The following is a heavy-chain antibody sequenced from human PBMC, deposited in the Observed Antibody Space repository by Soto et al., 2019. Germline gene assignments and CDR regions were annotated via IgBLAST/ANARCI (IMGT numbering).Heavy chain of an antibody. CDR2: ISESGDNA. Sequence: HPGGSLRLSCAASGFTFSSYAMSWVRQAPGKGPEWVSAISESGDNAFYADSVQGRFTISRDNSYNILYLQMNSLRAEDTALYFCAKGGYIYGPDPWGQGTLVTVSS. CDR3: AKGGYIYGPDP. V-gene: IGHV3-23*01. J-gene: IGHJ5*02. CDR1: GFTFSSYA. D-gene: IGHD5-18*01.